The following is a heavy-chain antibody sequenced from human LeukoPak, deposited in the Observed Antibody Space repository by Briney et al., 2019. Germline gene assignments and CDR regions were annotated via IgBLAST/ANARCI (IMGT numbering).Heavy chain of an antibody. Sequence: ASVKVSCKASGYTFTGYYMHWVRQAPGQGLEWMGWINPNSGGTNYAQKFQGRVTMTRDTSISTAYMELSRLRSDDTAVYYCARGLDQLLHRSNWFDPWGQGTLVTVSS. CDR3: ARGLDQLLHRSNWFDP. CDR2: INPNSGGT. CDR1: GYTFTGYY. V-gene: IGHV1-2*02. J-gene: IGHJ5*02. D-gene: IGHD2-2*01.